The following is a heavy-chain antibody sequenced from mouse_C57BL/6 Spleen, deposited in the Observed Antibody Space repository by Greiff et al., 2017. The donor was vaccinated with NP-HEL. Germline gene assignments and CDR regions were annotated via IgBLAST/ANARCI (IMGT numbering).Heavy chain of an antibody. Sequence: QVQLKQSGAELVRPGTSVKVSCKASGYAFTNYLIEWVKQRPGQGLEWIGVINPGSGGTNYNEKFKGKATLTADKSSSTAYMQLSSLTSEDSAVYVCARACYAMDYWGQGTSVTVSS. CDR1: GYAFTNYL. CDR2: INPGSGGT. V-gene: IGHV1-54*01. J-gene: IGHJ4*01. CDR3: ARACYAMDY.